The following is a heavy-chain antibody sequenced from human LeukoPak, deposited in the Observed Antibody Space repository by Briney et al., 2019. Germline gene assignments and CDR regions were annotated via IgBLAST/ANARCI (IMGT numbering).Heavy chain of an antibody. J-gene: IGHJ3*02. V-gene: IGHV4-34*01. CDR3: ARDLYYYDSSGYYYCAFDI. CDR2: INHSGST. CDR1: GVSFSGYY. D-gene: IGHD3-22*01. Sequence: NPSETLSLTCAVYGVSFSGYYWSWIRQPPGKGLEWIGEINHSGSTNYNPSLKSRVTISVDTSKNQFSLKLSSVTAADTAVYYCARDLYYYDSSGYYYCAFDIWGQGTMVTVSS.